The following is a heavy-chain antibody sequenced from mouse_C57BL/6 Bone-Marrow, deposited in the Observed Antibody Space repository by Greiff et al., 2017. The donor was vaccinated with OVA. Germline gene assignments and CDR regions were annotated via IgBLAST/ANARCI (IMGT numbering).Heavy chain of an antibody. Sequence: EVMLVESGGGLVKPGGSLTLSCAASGFTFSSYAMSWVRQTPEKRLEWVATISDGGSYTYYPDNVKGRFTISRDNAKNNLYLQMGHLKSEDTARYYCAREGFDYWGQGTTLTVSS. CDR3: AREGFDY. J-gene: IGHJ2*01. CDR1: GFTFSSYA. CDR2: ISDGGSYT. V-gene: IGHV5-4*01.